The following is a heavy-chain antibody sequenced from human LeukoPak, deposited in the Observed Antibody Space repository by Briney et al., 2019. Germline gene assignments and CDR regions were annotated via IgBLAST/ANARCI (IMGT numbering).Heavy chain of an antibody. J-gene: IGHJ4*02. CDR3: AKDELKTVVWESVSGC. Sequence: PGGSLRLSCAASGFTFSSYGMHWVRQAPGKGLELVAFIRYDGSNKYYADSVKGRFTISRDNSKNTLYLQMNSLRAEDTAVYYCAKDELKTVVWESVSGCWGQGTLVTVSS. D-gene: IGHD1-26*01. CDR2: IRYDGSNK. CDR1: GFTFSSYG. V-gene: IGHV3-30*02.